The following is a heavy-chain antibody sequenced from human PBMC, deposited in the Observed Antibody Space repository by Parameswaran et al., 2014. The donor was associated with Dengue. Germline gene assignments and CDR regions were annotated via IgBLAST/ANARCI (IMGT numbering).Heavy chain of an antibody. J-gene: IGHJ6*02. Sequence: SETLSLTCTVSGGSISSYYWSWIRQPPGKGLEWIGYIYYSGSTNYNPSLKSRVTISVDTSKNQFSLKLSSVTAADTAVYYCARLLGYCTNGVCSPVYYYYYYGMDVWGQGTTVTVSS. CDR2: IYYSGST. CDR1: GGSISSYY. CDR3: ARLLGYCTNGVCSPVYYYYYYGMDV. V-gene: IGHV4-59*08. D-gene: IGHD2-8*01.